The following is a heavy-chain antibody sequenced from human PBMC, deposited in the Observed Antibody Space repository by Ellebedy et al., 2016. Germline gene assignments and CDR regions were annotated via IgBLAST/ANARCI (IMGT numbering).Heavy chain of an antibody. CDR2: ISTSGGTT. D-gene: IGHD1-14*01. CDR1: GFTVSGNY. V-gene: IGHV3-66*01. CDR3: ARGNTIPGPEPLDY. Sequence: GGSLRLSCAASGFTVSGNYMSWVRQAPGKGLEWVSVISTSGGTTYYADSVKGRFTISRDNSKNTLYLQMNRLRGEDTAVYYCARGNTIPGPEPLDYWGQGTLITVSS. J-gene: IGHJ4*02.